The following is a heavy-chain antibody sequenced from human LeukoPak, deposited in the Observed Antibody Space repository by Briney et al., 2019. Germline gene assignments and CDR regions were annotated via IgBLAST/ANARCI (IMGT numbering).Heavy chain of an antibody. Sequence: SETLSPTCTVSGGSISSYYWTWIRQPPGKGLEWIGYIDYSGTTNYNPSLKSRVTISVDTSKNQFSLKVTSVTAADTAVYYCARMQLTYYCMDVWGKGTTVTVSS. V-gene: IGHV4-59*01. D-gene: IGHD1-1*01. CDR2: IDYSGTT. J-gene: IGHJ6*03. CDR3: ARMQLTYYCMDV. CDR1: GGSISSYY.